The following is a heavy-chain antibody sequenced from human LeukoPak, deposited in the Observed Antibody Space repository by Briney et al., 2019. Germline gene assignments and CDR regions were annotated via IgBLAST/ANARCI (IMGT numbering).Heavy chain of an antibody. CDR2: IYHSGST. CDR3: ARLKYYYDSSGYRAEYFQR. J-gene: IGHJ1*01. CDR1: GYSISSGYY. D-gene: IGHD3-22*01. V-gene: IGHV4-38-2*02. Sequence: SETLSLTCTVSGYSISSGYYWGWIRQPPGKGLEWIGSIYHSGSTYYNPSLKSRVTISVYTSKNQFSLKLSSVTAADTAVYYCARLKYYYDSSGYRAEYFQRWGQGTLVTVSS.